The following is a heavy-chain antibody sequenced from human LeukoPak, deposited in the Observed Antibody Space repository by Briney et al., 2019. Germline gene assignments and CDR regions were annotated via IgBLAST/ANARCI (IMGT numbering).Heavy chain of an antibody. D-gene: IGHD3-22*01. Sequence: PGGSLRLSCAASGFTFDDYAMHWVRQAPGKGLEWVSGISWNSGSIGYADSVKGRFTISRDNAKNSLYLQMNSLRAEDTALYYCAKPTTKIVVEGYFQHWGQGTLVTVSS. CDR3: AKPTTKIVVEGYFQH. CDR2: ISWNSGSI. V-gene: IGHV3-9*01. CDR1: GFTFDDYA. J-gene: IGHJ1*01.